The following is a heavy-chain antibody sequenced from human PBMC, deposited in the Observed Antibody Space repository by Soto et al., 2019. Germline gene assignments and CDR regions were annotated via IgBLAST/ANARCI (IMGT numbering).Heavy chain of an antibody. CDR3: ARDRSTSDY. Sequence: QVQLVQSGAEVKQPGASVRVSCKASGYTFSSYGISWVRQAPGQGLEWMGWIRPDSGNTDYAQKFEGRVTMTADTSTSTAYMELRSLRSDDTAVYYCARDRSTSDYWGQGTLVTVSS. CDR1: GYTFSSYG. V-gene: IGHV1-18*01. CDR2: IRPDSGNT. J-gene: IGHJ4*02. D-gene: IGHD2-2*01.